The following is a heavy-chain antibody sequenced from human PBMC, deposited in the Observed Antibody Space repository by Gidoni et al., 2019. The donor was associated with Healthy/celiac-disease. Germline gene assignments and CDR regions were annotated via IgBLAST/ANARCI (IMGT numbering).Heavy chain of an antibody. CDR2: MSGSGGST. J-gene: IGHJ3*02. D-gene: IGHD3-22*01. Sequence: EVQLLESGGGLVQPGGSLRLSCAASGFTFSSYAISWVRQAPGKGLGWVSAMSGSGGSTYYADSVKGRFTISRDNSKNTLYLQMNSLRAEDTAVYYCAKVPWGMIVVVTTGDDAFDIWGQGTMVTVSS. CDR3: AKVPWGMIVVVTTGDDAFDI. CDR1: GFTFSSYA. V-gene: IGHV3-23*01.